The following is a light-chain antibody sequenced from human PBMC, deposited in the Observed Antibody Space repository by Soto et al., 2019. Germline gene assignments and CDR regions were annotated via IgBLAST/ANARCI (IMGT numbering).Light chain of an antibody. CDR1: SGHNNYI. V-gene: IGLV4-60*03. Sequence: QLVLTQSSSASASLGSSVKLTCTLSSGHNNYIIAWHQQQPGKAPRYLMKLEGSGSYNMGSGVPDRFSGSSSGADRYLTISNLQSEDEADYYCATWDSNTQVFGGGTKLTVL. CDR3: ATWDSNTQV. J-gene: IGLJ2*01. CDR2: LEGSGSY.